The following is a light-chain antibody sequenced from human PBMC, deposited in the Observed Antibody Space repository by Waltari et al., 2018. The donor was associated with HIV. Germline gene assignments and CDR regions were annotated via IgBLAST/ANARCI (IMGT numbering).Light chain of an antibody. J-gene: IGKJ4*01. V-gene: IGKV1-9*01. CDR3: QQHNSFPIT. Sequence: AWFQQKAGKAPKRLIFAASTLQTGVPQRFSGSGSGTQFTLTVTSLQPEDFATYFCQQHNSFPITFGGGTKV. CDR2: AAS.